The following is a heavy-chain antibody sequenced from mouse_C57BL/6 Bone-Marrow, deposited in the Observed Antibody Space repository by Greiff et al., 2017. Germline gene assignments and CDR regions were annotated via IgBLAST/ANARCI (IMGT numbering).Heavy chain of an antibody. CDR3: ARYNVYYVFDY. V-gene: IGHV5-4*01. Sequence: EVQLVESGGGLVKPGGSLKLSCAASGFTFSSYAMSWVRQTPEKRLEWVATISDGGSCTYYPDNVKGRFTIARDNAKNNLYLQISHLSSDDTAIYYCARYNVYYVFDYWGQGTTLTVSS. CDR2: ISDGGSCT. CDR1: GFTFSSYA. J-gene: IGHJ2*01. D-gene: IGHD2-3*01.